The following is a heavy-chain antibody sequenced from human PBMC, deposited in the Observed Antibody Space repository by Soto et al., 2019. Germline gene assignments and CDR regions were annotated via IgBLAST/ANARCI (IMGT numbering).Heavy chain of an antibody. V-gene: IGHV3-30*18. CDR3: GKDRDRHKYYYTMDV. CDR1: GFTFSNYG. CDR2: ISYNGRNE. J-gene: IGHJ6*02. Sequence: QVQLVQSGGGVVQPGRSLRLSCAASGFTFSNYGMLWVRQAPGKELAVVAVISYNGRNEYYAASVTGRFTISRDNSKNTLYVQMNNLRGEDTAVYYCGKDRDRHKYYYTMDVWGQGTTVTVSS.